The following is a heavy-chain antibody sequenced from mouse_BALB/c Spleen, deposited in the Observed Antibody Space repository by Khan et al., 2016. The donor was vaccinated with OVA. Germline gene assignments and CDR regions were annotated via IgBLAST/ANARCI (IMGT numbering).Heavy chain of an antibody. CDR2: IIPSNDYT. V-gene: IGHV1-4*01. D-gene: IGHD2-14*01. Sequence: LQQSGAELARPGASVKMSCKASGYTFTSYTIHWVKQRPGPGLEWIGYIIPSNDYTNYNQKFLSRATLTADKSSSTAYMQLSILTSEDSAVYYCVREGGYCRSDGGVAYWGQGTLVTVSA. CDR3: VREGGYCRSDGGVAY. J-gene: IGHJ3*01. CDR1: GYTFTSYT.